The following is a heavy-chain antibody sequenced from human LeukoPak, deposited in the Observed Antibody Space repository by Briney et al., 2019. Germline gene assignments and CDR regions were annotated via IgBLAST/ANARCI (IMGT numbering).Heavy chain of an antibody. CDR3: AKGPAAVAGYYSDH. Sequence: GRSLRLSCAASGFTFSNYAMSWVRQAPGKGLEWVSSISGSGGTRYYADSVRGRFTISRDNPKNTLDLQMNSLRTEDTAVYYCAKGPAAVAGYYSDHWGQGTLVTVSS. V-gene: IGHV3-23*01. CDR2: ISGSGGTR. CDR1: GFTFSNYA. J-gene: IGHJ4*02. D-gene: IGHD6-19*01.